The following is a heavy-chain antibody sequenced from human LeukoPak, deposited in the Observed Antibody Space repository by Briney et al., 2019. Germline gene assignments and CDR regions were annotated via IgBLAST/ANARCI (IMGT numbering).Heavy chain of an antibody. Sequence: GGSLRLSCAASGFSFNLYSMNWVRQAPGKGLEWVSYISSSSSTIYYADSVKGRFTISRDNAKNSLYLQMNSLRDEDTAVYYCARAPTVRGYSRYYWGQGTLVTVSS. CDR3: ARAPTVRGYSRYY. J-gene: IGHJ4*02. D-gene: IGHD5-18*01. CDR1: GFSFNLYS. V-gene: IGHV3-48*02. CDR2: ISSSSSTI.